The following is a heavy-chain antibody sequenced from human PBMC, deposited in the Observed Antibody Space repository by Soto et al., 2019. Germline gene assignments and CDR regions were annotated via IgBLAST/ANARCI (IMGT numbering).Heavy chain of an antibody. J-gene: IGHJ6*02. V-gene: IGHV2-5*02. Sequence: QITLKESGPTLVKPTQTLTLTCTFSGFSLSTSGVGVGWIRQPPGKALEWLALIYWDDDKRYSPSLKSRLTIPKDTSKNPVVLTMTNMDPVDTAPYYWAHSDGSGSYYDYGMDVWGPGTTVTVSS. D-gene: IGHD3-10*01. CDR1: GFSLSTSGVG. CDR2: IYWDDDK. CDR3: AHSDGSGSYYDYGMDV.